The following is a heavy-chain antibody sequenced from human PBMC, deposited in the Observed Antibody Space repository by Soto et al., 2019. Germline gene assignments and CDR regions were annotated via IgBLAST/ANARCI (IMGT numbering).Heavy chain of an antibody. CDR3: AAGYTTGLDGFDI. J-gene: IGHJ3*02. V-gene: IGHV5-51*01. D-gene: IGHD2-2*02. CDR2: IYPDDSDA. Sequence: PGESLNIACQGAVYAFSNHWIGWVRQMPGKGLEWMGIIYPDDSDARYSPSFQGLVTLSVDKSISTAYLQWRSLKASDSAMYYCAAGYTTGLDGFDIWGQGTMVTVSS. CDR1: VYAFSNHW.